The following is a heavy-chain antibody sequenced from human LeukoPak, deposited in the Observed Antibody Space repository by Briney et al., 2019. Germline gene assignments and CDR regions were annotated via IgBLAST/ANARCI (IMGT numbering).Heavy chain of an antibody. Sequence: HPGGSLRLSCAASGFTFSSYAMHWVRQAPGKGLEWVAVISYDGSNKYYADSVKGRFTISRDNSKNTLYLQMNSLRAEDTAVYYCAKGGYYYDSSGAAFDYWGQGTLVTVSS. CDR3: AKGGYYYDSSGAAFDY. CDR2: ISYDGSNK. V-gene: IGHV3-30*04. D-gene: IGHD3-22*01. J-gene: IGHJ4*02. CDR1: GFTFSSYA.